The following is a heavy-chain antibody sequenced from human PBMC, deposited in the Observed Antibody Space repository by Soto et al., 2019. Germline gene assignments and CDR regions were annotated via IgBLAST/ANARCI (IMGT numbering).Heavy chain of an antibody. Sequence: EVQLVESGGGLVQPGRSLRLSCPASGFTFDDYAMHWVRQAPGKGLAWVSGISWHSGSIGYADSVKGRFTISRDNAKNSLYLYMNSLRAEDTALYYCAKDSGYSYGNVDYWGQGTLVTVSS. V-gene: IGHV3-9*01. CDR2: ISWHSGSI. CDR3: AKDSGYSYGNVDY. CDR1: GFTFDDYA. D-gene: IGHD5-18*01. J-gene: IGHJ4*02.